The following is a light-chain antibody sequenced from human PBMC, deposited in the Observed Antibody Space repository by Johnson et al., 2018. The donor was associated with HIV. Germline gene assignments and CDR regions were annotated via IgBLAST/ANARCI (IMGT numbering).Light chain of an antibody. CDR1: SSNIGNNY. J-gene: IGLJ1*01. V-gene: IGLV1-51*01. Sequence: QSVLTQPPSVSAAPGQRVTISCSGSSSNIGNNYVSWYQQLPHTAPKLLISDNDKRPSGIPDRFSGSKSGASATLDITGLPTGDEAASYCGTWGNSLNVYVFGTGTKVTVL. CDR3: GTWGNSLNVYV. CDR2: DND.